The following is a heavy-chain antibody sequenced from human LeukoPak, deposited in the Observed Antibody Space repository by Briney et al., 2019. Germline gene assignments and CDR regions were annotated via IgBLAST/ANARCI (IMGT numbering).Heavy chain of an antibody. Sequence: SETLSLTCTVSGGSISSSSYYWGWIRLPPGKGLEWIGSIYYSGSTYYNPSLKSRVTISVDTSKNQFSLKLSSVTAADTAVYYCARPAGSSSWGGLGYYFDYWGQGTLVTVSS. CDR3: ARPAGSSSWGGLGYYFDY. CDR2: IYYSGST. CDR1: GGSISSSSYY. D-gene: IGHD6-6*01. V-gene: IGHV4-39*01. J-gene: IGHJ4*02.